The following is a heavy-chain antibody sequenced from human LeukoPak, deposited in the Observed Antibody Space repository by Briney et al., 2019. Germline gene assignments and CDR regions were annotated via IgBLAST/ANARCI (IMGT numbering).Heavy chain of an antibody. V-gene: IGHV3-23*01. J-gene: IGHJ4*02. D-gene: IGHD1-1*01. CDR2: IRGGGGT. CDR3: AKANWVSNADAVW. Sequence: GGSLRLSCAASGFTFSTYAMSWVRRAPARGLEWVSSIRGGGGTFYADSVKGRFTLSRDDSRNTVYLQLNNLRVEDTAVYYCAKANWVSNADAVWWGQGTLVTVSS. CDR1: GFTFSTYA.